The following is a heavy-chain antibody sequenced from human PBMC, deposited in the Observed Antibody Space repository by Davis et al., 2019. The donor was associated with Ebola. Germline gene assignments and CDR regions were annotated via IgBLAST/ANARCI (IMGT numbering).Heavy chain of an antibody. CDR2: VDPKAGKT. CDR1: AYSFSDDY. Sequence: AASVKVSCKGSAYSFSDDYIHWVQGAPGKGLEWVGLVDPKAGKTVYAEKFQDRVTIIADRSTDTVYMELSSLSFEDAAVYYCTTLDILTAYVPYAMDVWGQGTTVTVS. CDR3: TTLDILTAYVPYAMDV. V-gene: IGHV1-69-2*01. D-gene: IGHD3-9*01. J-gene: IGHJ6*02.